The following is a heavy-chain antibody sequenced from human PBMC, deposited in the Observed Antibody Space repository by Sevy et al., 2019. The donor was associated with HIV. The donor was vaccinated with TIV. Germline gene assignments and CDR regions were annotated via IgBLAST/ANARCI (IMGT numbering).Heavy chain of an antibody. Sequence: ASVKVSCKASGYTFTGHYMHWVRQAPGQGLEWMGRINPKSGGTNYAQKFQGRVTMTRDTSIITAYMELSSLRSDDTAVYYCARADNIGLSTLDAFDLWGQGTMVTVSS. CDR3: ARADNIGLSTLDAFDL. CDR2: INPKSGGT. D-gene: IGHD6-19*01. J-gene: IGHJ3*01. CDR1: GYTFTGHY. V-gene: IGHV1-2*06.